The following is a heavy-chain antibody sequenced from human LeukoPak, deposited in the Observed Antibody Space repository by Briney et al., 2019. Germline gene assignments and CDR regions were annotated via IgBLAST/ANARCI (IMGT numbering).Heavy chain of an antibody. Sequence: SETLSLTCTVSGVSISNYDWSWIRQPPGKGLEWIGYIYYSGSTNYNPSLRSRVTISVDTSKNQFSLKLSSVTAADTAVYYCARDGEDFWSGYYRYWGQGTLVTVSS. V-gene: IGHV4-59*12. CDR1: GVSISNYD. CDR2: IYYSGST. J-gene: IGHJ4*02. D-gene: IGHD3-3*01. CDR3: ARDGEDFWSGYYRY.